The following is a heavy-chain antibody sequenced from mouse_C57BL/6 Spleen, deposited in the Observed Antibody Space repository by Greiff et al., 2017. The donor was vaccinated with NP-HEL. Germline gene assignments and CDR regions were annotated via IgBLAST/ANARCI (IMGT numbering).Heavy chain of an antibody. V-gene: IGHV1-42*01. CDR2: INPSTGGT. Sequence: VQLKESGPELVKPGASVKISCKASGYSFTGYYMNWVKQSPEKSLEWIGEINPSTGGTTYNQKFKAKATLTVDKSSSTAYMQLKSLTSEDSAVYYCARSFYGNYGAYWGQGTLVTVSA. D-gene: IGHD2-1*01. J-gene: IGHJ3*01. CDR1: GYSFTGYY. CDR3: ARSFYGNYGAY.